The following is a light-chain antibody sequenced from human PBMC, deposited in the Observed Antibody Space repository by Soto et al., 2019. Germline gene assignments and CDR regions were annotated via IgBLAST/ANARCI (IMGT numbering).Light chain of an antibody. V-gene: IGLV2-14*01. CDR1: SSDVGGYNF. Sequence: QSALAQPASVSGSPGQSITVSCTGTSSDVGGYNFVSWYQQHPGKAPKLIIYEVSHRPSWVSNRFSGSKSGNTASLTISGLQAEDEADYYCSSYTGRYSLYFFGPGTKLTVL. CDR3: SSYTGRYSLYF. CDR2: EVS. J-gene: IGLJ1*01.